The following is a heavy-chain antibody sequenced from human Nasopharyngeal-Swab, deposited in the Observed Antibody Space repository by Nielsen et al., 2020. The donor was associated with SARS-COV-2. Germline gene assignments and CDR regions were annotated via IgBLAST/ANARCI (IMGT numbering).Heavy chain of an antibody. V-gene: IGHV3-11*01. J-gene: IGHJ5*02. CDR3: ARGPSSSRFDP. CDR2: ISDSGTTM. CDR1: GFTFSDYY. D-gene: IGHD6-13*01. Sequence: GESLKISCVGSGFTFSDYYMSWIRQAPGKGLERVSYISDSGTTMYADSVKGRFTISRDNARKSVYLQLNSLRAEDTAVYYCARGPSSSRFDPWGQGSLVTVSS.